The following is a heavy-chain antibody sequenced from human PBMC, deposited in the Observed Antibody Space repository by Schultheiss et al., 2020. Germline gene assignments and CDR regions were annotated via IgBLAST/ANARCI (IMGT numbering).Heavy chain of an antibody. V-gene: IGHV3-48*02. Sequence: GESLKIPCAASGFTFSSYSMNWVRQAPGKGLEWVSYISSSSSTIYYADSVKGRFTISRDNAKNSLYLQMNSLRDEDTAVYYCARDGSSGWYEVNWFDPWGQGTLVTVSS. D-gene: IGHD6-19*01. CDR2: ISSSSSTI. CDR1: GFTFSSYS. CDR3: ARDGSSGWYEVNWFDP. J-gene: IGHJ5*02.